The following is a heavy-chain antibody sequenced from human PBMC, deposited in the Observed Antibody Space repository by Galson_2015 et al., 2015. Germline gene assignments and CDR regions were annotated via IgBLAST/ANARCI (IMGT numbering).Heavy chain of an antibody. D-gene: IGHD5-12*01. CDR2: ISSGGGTI. CDR3: ARGGNSGYDLDY. V-gene: IGHV3-48*02. CDR1: GFTFSGFY. J-gene: IGHJ4*02. Sequence: SLRLSCAASGFTFSGFYMNWVRQTPGKGLQWVSYISSGGGTICYADSVKGRFTISRDNAKNSLYLQMHSLRDEDTAVYYCARGGNSGYDLDYWGQGTLVTVSS.